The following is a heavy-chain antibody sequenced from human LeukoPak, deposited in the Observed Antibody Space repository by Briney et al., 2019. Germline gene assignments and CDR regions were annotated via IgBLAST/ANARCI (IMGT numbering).Heavy chain of an antibody. CDR3: ARYLSRDYPDC. CDR2: INQDGSEK. Sequence: AGALRLSCAVSGFSLSSNWMSWVRQAPGKGLEWVDNINQDGSEKYYVDSVKARFTISRDNARNSLYLQMNSLTAEDTAVYYCARYLSRDYPDCWGQGTLVTVSS. V-gene: IGHV3-7*05. J-gene: IGHJ4*02. D-gene: IGHD6-25*01. CDR1: GFSLSSNW.